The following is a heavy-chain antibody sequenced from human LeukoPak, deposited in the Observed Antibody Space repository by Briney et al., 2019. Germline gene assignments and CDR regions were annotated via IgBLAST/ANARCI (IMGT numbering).Heavy chain of an antibody. CDR3: ARKEQLLWFGELDY. Sequence: ASVKVSCEASGYTFTSYGISWVRQAPGQGLAWMGWISAYNGNTNYAQKLQGRVTMTTDASTSTAYMELRSLRSDDTAVYYCARKEQLLWFGELDYWGQGTLVTVSS. D-gene: IGHD3-10*01. J-gene: IGHJ4*02. V-gene: IGHV1-18*01. CDR1: GYTFTSYG. CDR2: ISAYNGNT.